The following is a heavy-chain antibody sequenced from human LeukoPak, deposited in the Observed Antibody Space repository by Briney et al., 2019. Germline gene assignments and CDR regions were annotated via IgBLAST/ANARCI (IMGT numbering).Heavy chain of an antibody. J-gene: IGHJ2*01. CDR3: ARQRGGGYWYLDL. Sequence: PSETLSLTCTVSGGSISSSSYWWGWIRQPPGKGLEWIGSIYYSGSTYYNPSLKSRVTISVDTSKNHFSLNLSSVTAADTPFYYCARQRGGGYWYLDLWGRGTLVTVSS. D-gene: IGHD2-15*01. CDR2: IYYSGST. CDR1: GGSISSSSYW. V-gene: IGHV4-39*01.